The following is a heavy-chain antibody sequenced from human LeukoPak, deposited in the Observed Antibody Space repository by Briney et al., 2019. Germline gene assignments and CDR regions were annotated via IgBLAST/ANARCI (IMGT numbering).Heavy chain of an antibody. Sequence: SETLSLTCTVSGGSISSGGYYWSWIRQPPGKGLEWIGEINHSGSTNYNPSLKSRVTISVDTSKNQFSLKLSSVTAADTAVYCCARGVRITIFGVVSRPDYWGQGTLVTVSS. CDR3: ARGVRITIFGVVSRPDY. CDR1: GGSISSGGYY. CDR2: INHSGST. D-gene: IGHD3-3*01. J-gene: IGHJ4*02. V-gene: IGHV4-39*07.